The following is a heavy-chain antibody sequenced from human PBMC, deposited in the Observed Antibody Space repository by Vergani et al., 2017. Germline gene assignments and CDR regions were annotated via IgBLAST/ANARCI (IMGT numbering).Heavy chain of an antibody. CDR2: ISSSSSYI. CDR3: ARDLHDFFDY. D-gene: IGHD3-3*01. Sequence: EVQLVESGGGLVKPGGSLRLSCAASGFTFSSYSMNWVRQAPGKGLEWVSSISSSSSYIYYADSVKGRFTISRDNAKNSLYLQMNSLRAEATAVYYCARDLHDFFDYWGQGTLVTVSS. V-gene: IGHV3-21*01. J-gene: IGHJ4*02. CDR1: GFTFSSYS.